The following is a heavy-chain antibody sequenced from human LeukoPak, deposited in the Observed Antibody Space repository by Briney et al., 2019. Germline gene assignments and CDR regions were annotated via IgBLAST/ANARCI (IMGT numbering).Heavy chain of an antibody. Sequence: GGSLRLSCAASGFTFSSYSMNWVRQAPGKGLEWASSISSSSSYIYYADSVKGRFTISRDNAKNSLYLQMNSLRAEDTAVYYCARDIGWFGELFSWFDPWGQGTLVTVSS. J-gene: IGHJ5*02. CDR1: GFTFSSYS. CDR3: ARDIGWFGELFSWFDP. D-gene: IGHD3-10*01. CDR2: ISSSSSYI. V-gene: IGHV3-21*01.